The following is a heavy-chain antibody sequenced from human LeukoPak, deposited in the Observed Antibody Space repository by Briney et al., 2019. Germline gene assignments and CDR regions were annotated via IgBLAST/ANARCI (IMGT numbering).Heavy chain of an antibody. J-gene: IGHJ4*02. CDR2: FRSKTDGGTI. CDR3: TTVIMGAPKDDY. V-gene: IGHV3-15*05. CDR1: GFIFSDAW. D-gene: IGHD1-26*01. Sequence: GGSLRLSCAASGFIFSDAWMSWVRQAPGKGLEWVGRFRSKTDGGTIDYAAPVKGRFTISRDDSRNTLYLQMNSLKTEDTAVYYCTTVIMGAPKDDYWGQGTLVTVSS.